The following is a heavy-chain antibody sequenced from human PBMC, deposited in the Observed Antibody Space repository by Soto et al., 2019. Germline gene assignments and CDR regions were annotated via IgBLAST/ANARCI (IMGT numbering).Heavy chain of an antibody. D-gene: IGHD3-22*01. CDR3: ANDVSPGSGTYYDAFDF. J-gene: IGHJ3*01. V-gene: IGHV3-7*05. CDR1: GFTFSDYW. CDR2: IRKDESKK. Sequence: EVQLVESGGGLVQPGESLRLSCSASGFTFSDYWMTWVRQAPGKGLEWVAKIRKDESKKSYLDSVRGRFTVSRDNARKLWYLEMDSLRAEDTALYYCANDVSPGSGTYYDAFDFWGQGTMVTVSS.